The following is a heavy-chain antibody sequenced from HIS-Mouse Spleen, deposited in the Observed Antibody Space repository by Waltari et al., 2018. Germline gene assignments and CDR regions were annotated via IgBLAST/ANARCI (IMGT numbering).Heavy chain of an antibody. V-gene: IGHV4-30-4*01. CDR1: GGSISSGDYY. CDR3: ARCGKKLGPRYFDY. J-gene: IGHJ4*02. CDR2: IYFRSST. D-gene: IGHD6-13*01. Sequence: QVQLQESGPGLVKPSQTLSLTCTVSGGSISSGDYYWSWIRQPPGKGLEWIGYIYFRSSTYYNPALKSRVTISVDTSKNQFSLKLSSVTAADTAVYYCARCGKKLGPRYFDYWGQGTLVTVSS.